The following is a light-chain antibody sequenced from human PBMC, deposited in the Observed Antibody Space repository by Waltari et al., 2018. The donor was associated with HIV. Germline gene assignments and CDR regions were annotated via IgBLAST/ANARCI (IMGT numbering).Light chain of an antibody. CDR1: SSNIGSNT. Sequence: QSVLTQPPSASGTPGQRVTISCSGSSSNIGSNTVNWYQQLPGTAPKLLIYSNKQRPSGVPGRFSGSKSGTSASLAISGLQSEDEADYYCAAWDDSLNGPVFGGGTKLTVL. CDR3: AAWDDSLNGPV. CDR2: SNK. V-gene: IGLV1-44*01. J-gene: IGLJ3*02.